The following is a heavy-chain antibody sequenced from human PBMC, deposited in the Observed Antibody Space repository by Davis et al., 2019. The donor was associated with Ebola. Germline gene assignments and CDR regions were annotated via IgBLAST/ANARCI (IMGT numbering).Heavy chain of an antibody. J-gene: IGHJ4*02. D-gene: IGHD1-1*01. CDR3: ARAQFPTTSDH. CDR1: GFTLTKYA. V-gene: IGHV1-18*01. Sequence: AASVKVSCKASGFTLTKYAIHWVRQAPGQGLEWMGWISAYNGNTNYAQKLQGRVTMTSDTATTTAYMEVGSLRSDDTAVYYCARAQFPTTSDHWGQGTLVTVSS. CDR2: ISAYNGNT.